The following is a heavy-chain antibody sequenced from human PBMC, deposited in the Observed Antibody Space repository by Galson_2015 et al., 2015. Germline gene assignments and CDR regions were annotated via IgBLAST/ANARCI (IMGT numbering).Heavy chain of an antibody. Sequence: SLRLSCAASGFSFNTYSMNWVRQAPGKGLEWVSSISMSSTCIFYADSVKGRFTISRDDAKNSLYLQMNSLRAEDTAVYYCARDREERIVLFGVVYPGAFDIWGQGTMVTVSS. CDR1: GFSFNTYS. D-gene: IGHD3/OR15-3a*01. V-gene: IGHV3-21*01. J-gene: IGHJ3*02. CDR3: ARDREERIVLFGVVYPGAFDI. CDR2: ISMSSTCI.